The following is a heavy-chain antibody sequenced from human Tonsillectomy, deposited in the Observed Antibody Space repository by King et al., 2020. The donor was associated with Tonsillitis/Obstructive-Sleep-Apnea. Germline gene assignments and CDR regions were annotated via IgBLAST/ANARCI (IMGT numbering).Heavy chain of an antibody. CDR3: ARGVGGPAAFTWFDP. CDR2: LSYDETNK. Sequence: VQLVESGGGVVQPGRSLRLSCAASGFTFNNYAMHWVRQAPGKGLEWVAVLSYDETNKSYGDSVKGRFTISRDNSQNTLYLQMNSLRVEDTAVYFCARGVGGPAAFTWFDPWGQGTLVTVSS. V-gene: IGHV3-30*04. J-gene: IGHJ5*02. CDR1: GFTFNNYA. D-gene: IGHD2-2*01.